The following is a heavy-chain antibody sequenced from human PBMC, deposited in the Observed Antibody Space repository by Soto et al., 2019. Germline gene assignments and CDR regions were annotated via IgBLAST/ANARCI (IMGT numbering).Heavy chain of an antibody. V-gene: IGHV5-51*07. Sequence: PGESLKISCKGSGYSFTSYWIAWVHQMPGKGLEWMGIIYPGDSDTRYSPSFQGQVTISADKSISTAYLQWSSLKASDTAMYYCATRYGDRRGYYYGMDVWGQGTTVTVSS. J-gene: IGHJ6*02. CDR3: ATRYGDRRGYYYGMDV. CDR1: GYSFTSYW. D-gene: IGHD4-17*01. CDR2: IYPGDSDT.